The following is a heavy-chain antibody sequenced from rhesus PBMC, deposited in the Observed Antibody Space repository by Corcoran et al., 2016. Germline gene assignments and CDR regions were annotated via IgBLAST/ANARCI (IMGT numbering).Heavy chain of an antibody. CDR3: ANLGGLGY. CDR1: GYSFTSSW. J-gene: IGHJ4*01. Sequence: EVQLVQSGAEVKRPGESLRISCKTSGYSFTSSWISWVRQMPGKGLEWMGSLFPCDSDTRYHPSFHGHVTLSADKSISTTYLQWSSLKASDTATYYCANLGGLGYWGQGVLVTVSS. V-gene: IGHV5S1*01. D-gene: IGHD3-34*01. CDR2: LFPCDSDT.